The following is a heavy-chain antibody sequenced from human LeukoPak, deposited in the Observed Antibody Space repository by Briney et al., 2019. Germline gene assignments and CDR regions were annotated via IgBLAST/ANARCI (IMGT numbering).Heavy chain of an antibody. CDR3: AREINYYGSGSYYIFFDY. CDR2: IYYSGST. V-gene: IGHV4-59*06. CDR1: GGSMSNYY. D-gene: IGHD3-10*01. Sequence: SETLSLTCNVSGGSMSNYYWSWIRQHPGKGLEWIGYIYYSGSTYYNPSLKSRVTISVDTSKNQFSLKLSSVTAADTAVYYCAREINYYGSGSYYIFFDYWGQGTLVTVSS. J-gene: IGHJ4*02.